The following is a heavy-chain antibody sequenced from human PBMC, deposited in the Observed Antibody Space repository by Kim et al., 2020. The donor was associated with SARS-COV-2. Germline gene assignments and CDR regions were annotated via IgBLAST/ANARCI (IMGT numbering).Heavy chain of an antibody. CDR1: GFTFSSYG. J-gene: IGHJ4*02. CDR3: ARGRVVITTLLLDGPPHGGRR. Sequence: GGSLRLSCAASGFTFSSYGMHWVRQAPGKGLEWVAVISYDGSNKYYADSVKGRFTISRDNSKNTLYPQMNSLRAEDTAVYYCARGRVVITTLLLDGPPHGGRRWGQGTLVTVSS. D-gene: IGHD3-22*01. CDR2: ISYDGSNK. V-gene: IGHV3-33*05.